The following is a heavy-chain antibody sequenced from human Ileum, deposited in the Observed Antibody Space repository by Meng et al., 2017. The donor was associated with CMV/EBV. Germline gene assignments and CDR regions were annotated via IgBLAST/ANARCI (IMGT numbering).Heavy chain of an antibody. D-gene: IGHD6-13*01. V-gene: IGHV3-30*04. J-gene: IGHJ5*02. Sequence: GESLKISCAASGLTFSSYSMHWVRQAPGKGLDWLAVISYDGSNKYYADSVKGRFTISRDNSKNTVYLQLSSLNTEDTALYYCGSGAGYSASSWGQGTLVTVSS. CDR1: GLTFSSYS. CDR2: ISYDGSNK. CDR3: GSGAGYSASS.